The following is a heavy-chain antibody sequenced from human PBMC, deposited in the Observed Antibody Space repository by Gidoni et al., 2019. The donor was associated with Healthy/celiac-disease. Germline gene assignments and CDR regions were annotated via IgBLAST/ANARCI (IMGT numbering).Heavy chain of an antibody. V-gene: IGHV3-33*01. CDR3: ARDFGVGPGEGAFDI. D-gene: IGHD3-16*01. CDR1: GFTFSSYG. J-gene: IGHJ3*02. Sequence: QVQLVESGGGVVQPGRSLRLSCAASGFTFSSYGMHWVRQAPGKGLEWVAVIWYDGSNKYYADSVKGRFTISRDNSKNTLYLQMNSLRAEDTAVYYCARDFGVGPGEGAFDIWGQGTMVTVSS. CDR2: IWYDGSNK.